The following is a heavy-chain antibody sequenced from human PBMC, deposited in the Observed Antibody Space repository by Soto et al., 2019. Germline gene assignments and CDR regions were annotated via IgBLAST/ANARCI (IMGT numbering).Heavy chain of an antibody. Sequence: ASVKVSCKVSGYTLTELSMHWVRQAPGKGLEWMGGFDPEDGETIYAQKFQGRVTMTEDTSTDTAYMELSSLRSEDTAVYYRATDLNSIAVAGNNWFDPWGQETLVTVSS. CDR3: ATDLNSIAVAGNNWFDP. J-gene: IGHJ5*02. CDR2: FDPEDGET. V-gene: IGHV1-24*01. CDR1: GYTLTELS. D-gene: IGHD6-19*01.